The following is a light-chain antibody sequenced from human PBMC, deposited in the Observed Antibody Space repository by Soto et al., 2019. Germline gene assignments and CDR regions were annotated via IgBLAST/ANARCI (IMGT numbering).Light chain of an antibody. J-gene: IGKJ1*01. CDR2: DAS. CDR1: QSISSY. V-gene: IGKV1-5*01. Sequence: DIQMTQSPSTLSASVVDRVTITGRASQSISSYLAWYQQKPGEAPKLLIYDASSLQSGVPSRFSGSGSGTEFTLTISNLQPDDFATYYCQQYSNYWTFGQGTKVDI. CDR3: QQYSNYWT.